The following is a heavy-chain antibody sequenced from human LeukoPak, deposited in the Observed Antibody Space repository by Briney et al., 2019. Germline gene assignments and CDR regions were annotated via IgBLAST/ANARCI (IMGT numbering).Heavy chain of an antibody. CDR1: GFTFDDYA. CDR2: ISWNSGSI. CDR3: AKVRDYYDSSGPYDY. V-gene: IGHV3-9*01. Sequence: GGSLRLSCAASGFTFDDYAMHWVRQAPGKGLEWVSGISWNSGSIGYADSVKGRFTISRDNSKNTLYLQMNSLRAEDTAVYYCAKVRDYYDSSGPYDYWGQGTLVTVSS. J-gene: IGHJ4*02. D-gene: IGHD3-22*01.